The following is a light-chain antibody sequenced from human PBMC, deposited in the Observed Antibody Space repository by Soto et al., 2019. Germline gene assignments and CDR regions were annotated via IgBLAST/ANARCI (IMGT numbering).Light chain of an antibody. J-gene: IGKJ1*01. Sequence: DIQMTQSPSTLSASVGDRVTITCRASRSISSWLAWYQQRPGKAPKLLIYAASNLQSGVPSRFSGSGSGTDFTLTISSLQPEDFATYYCQQSYSTPPWTFGQGTKVDIK. CDR2: AAS. CDR3: QQSYSTPPWT. CDR1: RSISSW. V-gene: IGKV1-39*01.